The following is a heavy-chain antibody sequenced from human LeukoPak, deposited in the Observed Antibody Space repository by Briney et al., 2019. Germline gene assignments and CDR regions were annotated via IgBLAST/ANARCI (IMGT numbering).Heavy chain of an antibody. J-gene: IGHJ4*02. V-gene: IGHV4-4*02. CDR1: GGSISSSNW. D-gene: IGHD4-17*01. Sequence: SETLSLTCAVSGGSISSSNWWSWVRQPPGKGLEWIGEIYHSGSTNYNPSLKSRVTISVDTSKNQFSLKLSSVTAADTAVYYCARRVRAYGIDYWGQGTLVTVSS. CDR2: IYHSGST. CDR3: ARRVRAYGIDY.